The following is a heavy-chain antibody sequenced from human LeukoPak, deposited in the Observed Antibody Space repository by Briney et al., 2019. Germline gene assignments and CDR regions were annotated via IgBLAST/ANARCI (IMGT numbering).Heavy chain of an antibody. CDR1: GYTFTSYG. D-gene: IGHD1-26*01. Sequence: ASGKFSCKAYGYTFTSYGISWVRQAPGQGLEWMGWISAYNGNTNYAQKLQGRVTMTTDTSTSTDYLEPRSLRYDDTAVYYCARSGGSRISRVEWGPEGPVSHYYYYYMDVWGKGTTVTVSS. J-gene: IGHJ6*03. V-gene: IGHV1-18*01. CDR2: ISAYNGNT. CDR3: ARSGGSRISRVEWGPEGPVSHYYYYYMDV.